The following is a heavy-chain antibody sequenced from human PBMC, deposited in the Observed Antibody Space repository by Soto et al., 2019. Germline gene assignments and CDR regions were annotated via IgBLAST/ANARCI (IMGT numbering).Heavy chain of an antibody. V-gene: IGHV2-5*02. CDR1: GFSLSTSGVG. CDR2: IYWDDDK. J-gene: IGHJ4*02. D-gene: IGHD5-12*01. Sequence: QITLKESGPTLVKPTQTLTLTCTLSGFSLSTSGVGVGWIRQPPGKALEWLALIYWDDDKRYSPFLKSRLTLTQDTSKNQLVLTLTNMDPVDTATYYCALKGDGYRGFKYWGQGTLVTVSS. CDR3: ALKGDGYRGFKY.